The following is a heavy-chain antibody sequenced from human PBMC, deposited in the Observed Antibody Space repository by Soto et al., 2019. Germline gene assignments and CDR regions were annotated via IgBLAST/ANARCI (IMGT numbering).Heavy chain of an antibody. CDR1: GFTFSNAW. CDR2: IKSKTDGGTT. V-gene: IGHV3-15*01. D-gene: IGHD3-3*01. J-gene: IGHJ5*02. CDR3: TTDSLVLRFLEWAFDP. Sequence: EVQLVESGGGLVKPGGSLRLSCAASGFTFSNAWMSWVRQAPGKGLEWVGRIKSKTDGGTTDYAAPVKGRFTISRDDSKNTLYLQMNSLKTEDTAVYYCTTDSLVLRFLEWAFDPWGQGTLVTVSS.